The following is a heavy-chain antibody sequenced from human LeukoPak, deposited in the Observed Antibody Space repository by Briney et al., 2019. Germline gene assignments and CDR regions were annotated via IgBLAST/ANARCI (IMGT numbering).Heavy chain of an antibody. CDR3: AKDAYSSVSPRYFDY. CDR2: ISYDGSLK. J-gene: IGHJ4*02. Sequence: GGSLRLSCAASGFTFSTSAMNWVRQSPGKGLEWLAVISYDGSLKYYADSVKGRLTVSSDNSNSALYLQMNSLTTEDTALYFCAKDAYSSVSPRYFDYWGQGTLVTVSS. CDR1: GFTFSTSA. V-gene: IGHV3-30-3*01. D-gene: IGHD5-18*01.